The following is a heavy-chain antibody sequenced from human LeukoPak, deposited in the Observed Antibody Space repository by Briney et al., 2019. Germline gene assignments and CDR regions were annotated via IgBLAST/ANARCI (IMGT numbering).Heavy chain of an antibody. CDR3: ARDIVKYYDILTGYYPDAFDI. Sequence: PSETLSLTCTVSGGSINSYYWSWIRQPPGKGLEWIGYIYYSGNTYYNPAFKSRVTISVDTSKNQFSLKLSSVTAADTAVYYCARDIVKYYDILTGYYPDAFDIWGQGTMVTVSS. CDR2: IYYSGNT. J-gene: IGHJ3*02. D-gene: IGHD3-9*01. CDR1: GGSINSYY. V-gene: IGHV4-59*01.